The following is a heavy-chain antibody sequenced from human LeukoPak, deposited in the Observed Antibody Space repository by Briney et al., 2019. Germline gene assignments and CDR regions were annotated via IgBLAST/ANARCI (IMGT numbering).Heavy chain of an antibody. J-gene: IGHJ4*02. D-gene: IGHD6-19*01. V-gene: IGHV3-30*02. Sequence: GGSLRLSCAASGFTFSTYPMHWVRQAPGKGLEWVAFIRNDGSNKYYGDSVKGRFTISRDNSKNTLYLQMNSLRTEDTAVYYCAKDGMYQWLVPDYWGQGTLVTVSS. CDR2: IRNDGSNK. CDR1: GFTFSTYP. CDR3: AKDGMYQWLVPDY.